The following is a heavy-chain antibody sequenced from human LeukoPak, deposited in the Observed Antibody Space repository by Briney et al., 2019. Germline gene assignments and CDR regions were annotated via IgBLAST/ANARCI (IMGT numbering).Heavy chain of an antibody. V-gene: IGHV1-46*01. D-gene: IGHD1-26*01. J-gene: IGHJ4*02. CDR2: INPSGGGA. CDR1: GYPFTNYY. CDR3: ARGLGSGNYYAY. Sequence: ASVKVSRKASGYPFTNYYIHWVRQAPGQGLEWVGVINPSGGGATYAQSFRDRVNMTRDTSMNTVYMELSSLRFEDTAVYYCARGLGSGNYYAYWGQGTLVSVSS.